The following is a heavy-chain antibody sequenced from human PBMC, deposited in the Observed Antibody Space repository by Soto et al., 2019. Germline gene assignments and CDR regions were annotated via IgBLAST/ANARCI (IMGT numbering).Heavy chain of an antibody. CDR1: GGTFSSYA. J-gene: IGHJ6*02. CDR3: ARSYGSKAIHYNAMDV. D-gene: IGHD4-17*01. Sequence: QVHLVQSGAAVKKPGSSVKVSCKASGGTFSSYAISWVRQAPGQGLEWMGGIIPIFGTASYAQKFQGRVTITADESTGTAYMELGSLRSEDTAAYYCARSYGSKAIHYNAMDVWGQGTTVTVSS. V-gene: IGHV1-69*12. CDR2: IIPIFGTA.